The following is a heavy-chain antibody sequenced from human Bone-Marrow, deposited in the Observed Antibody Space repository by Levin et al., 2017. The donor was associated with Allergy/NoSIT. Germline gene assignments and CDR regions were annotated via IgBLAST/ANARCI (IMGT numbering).Heavy chain of an antibody. J-gene: IGHJ5*02. V-gene: IGHV3-21*01. CDR1: GFTFSSYS. CDR3: ARERVASGTGWLDP. CDR2: ISSTTSYI. D-gene: IGHD6-13*01. Sequence: PGGSLRLSCAASGFTFSSYSMNWVRQAPGKGLEWVSSISSTTSYIYYADSVKGRFTISRDNAKNSLYLQMNSLRAEDTAVYYCARERVASGTGWLDPWGQGILVTVSS.